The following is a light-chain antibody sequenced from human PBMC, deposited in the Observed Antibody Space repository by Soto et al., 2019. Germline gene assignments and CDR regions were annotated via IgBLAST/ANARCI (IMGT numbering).Light chain of an antibody. CDR2: AAS. J-gene: IGKJ4*01. Sequence: DIQMTQSPSSLSASVGDRVTITCRASQGISNYLAWYQQKPGKVPKLLIYAASTLQSGFPSRFSGSVSGTDFTLTISSLQPEDVGTYYCPKYNRALALTFGGGTKVEIK. CDR3: PKYNRALALT. CDR1: QGISNY. V-gene: IGKV1-27*01.